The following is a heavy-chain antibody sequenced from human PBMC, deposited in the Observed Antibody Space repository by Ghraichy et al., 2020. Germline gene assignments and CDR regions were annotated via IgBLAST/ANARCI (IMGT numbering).Heavy chain of an antibody. CDR2: ISSSASNT. Sequence: GGSLRLSCEASGFTFRSYAMSWVRQVPGKGLEWVSQISSSASNTYYADSVKGRFTISRDNSKNTVFLQMDSLRAEDTALYYCAKDIRAIMILVVGRKNDYAFMDVWGQRTTVTVSS. CDR3: AKDIRAIMILVVGRKNDYAFMDV. J-gene: IGHJ6*02. CDR1: GFTFRSYA. D-gene: IGHD3-22*01. V-gene: IGHV3-23*01.